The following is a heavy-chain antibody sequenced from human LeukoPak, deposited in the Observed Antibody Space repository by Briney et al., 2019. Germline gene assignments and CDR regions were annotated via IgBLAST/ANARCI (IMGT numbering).Heavy chain of an antibody. CDR3: AKEKAADCSSISCFDGYDY. Sequence: PGGSLRLSCAASGFTFSSYAMSWVRQAPGKGLEWVSAISGSGGSTYYADSVKGRFSISSDNSKNTLYLQLNSLRAEDTAVYYCAKEKAADCSSISCFDGYDYWGQGTLVTVSS. CDR2: ISGSGGST. V-gene: IGHV3-23*01. J-gene: IGHJ4*02. CDR1: GFTFSSYA. D-gene: IGHD2-2*01.